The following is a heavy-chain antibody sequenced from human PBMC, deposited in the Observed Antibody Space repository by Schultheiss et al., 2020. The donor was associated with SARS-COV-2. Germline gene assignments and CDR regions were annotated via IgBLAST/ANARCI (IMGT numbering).Heavy chain of an antibody. V-gene: IGHV4-59*12. CDR3: ARDHGIAAAGTGLFDY. J-gene: IGHJ4*02. Sequence: GSLRLSCTVSGGSISSYYWSWIRQPPGKGLEWIGYIYYSGSTNYNPSLKSRVTISVYTSKNQCSLKLSSVTDADTAVYYCARDHGIAAAGTGLFDYWGQGTRITV. CDR1: GGSISSYY. CDR2: IYYSGST. D-gene: IGHD6-13*01.